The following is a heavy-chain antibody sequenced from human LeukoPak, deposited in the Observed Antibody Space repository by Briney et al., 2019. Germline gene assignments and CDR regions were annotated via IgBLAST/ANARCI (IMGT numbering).Heavy chain of an antibody. D-gene: IGHD5-24*01. Sequence: GGSLRLSCAASGFTFSSYEMNWVRQAPGKGLEWVSYISSSGSTIYYADSVKGRFTISRDNAKNSLYLQMNSLRAEDTAVYYCAREGMAATVDYWGQGTLVTVSS. CDR2: ISSSGSTI. V-gene: IGHV3-48*03. CDR3: AREGMAATVDY. J-gene: IGHJ4*02. CDR1: GFTFSSYE.